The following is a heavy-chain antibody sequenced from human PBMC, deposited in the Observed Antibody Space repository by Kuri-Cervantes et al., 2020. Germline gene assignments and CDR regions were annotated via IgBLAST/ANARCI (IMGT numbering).Heavy chain of an antibody. CDR1: GGSTSSSNC. CDR3: ARAWFGEFGGYFDY. CDR2: IYHSGST. V-gene: IGHV4-4*02. J-gene: IGHJ4*02. D-gene: IGHD3-10*01. Sequence: SETLSLTCAVSGGSTSSSNCWSWVRQPPGKGLEWIGEIYHSGSTNYNPSLKSRVTISVDTSKNQFSLKLSSVTAADTAVYYCARAWFGEFGGYFDYWGQGTLVTVSS.